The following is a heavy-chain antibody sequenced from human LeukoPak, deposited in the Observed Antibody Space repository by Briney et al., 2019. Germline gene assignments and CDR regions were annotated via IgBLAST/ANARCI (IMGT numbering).Heavy chain of an antibody. CDR2: IKSKTDGGTT. V-gene: IGHV3-15*01. J-gene: IGHJ4*02. CDR1: GFTFSNAW. CDR3: AKDDTYDRPDY. D-gene: IGHD3-22*01. Sequence: GGSLRLSCAASGFTFSNAWMSWVRQAPGKGLEWVGRIKSKTDGGTTDYAAPVKGRFTISRDNSKNTLYLQMNSLRAEDTAVYYCAKDDTYDRPDYWGQGTLVTVSS.